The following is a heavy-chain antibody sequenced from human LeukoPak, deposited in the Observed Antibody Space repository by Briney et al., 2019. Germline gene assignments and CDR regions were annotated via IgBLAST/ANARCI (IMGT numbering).Heavy chain of an antibody. Sequence: ASVKVSCKASGYTFTSYYMHWVRQAPGQGLEWMGVINPIGGSTSYAQKFQGRVTMTRDMSTSTVYMELSSLRSEDTAVYYCARDRRGWTTENFDYWGQGTLVTVSS. CDR3: ARDRRGWTTENFDY. CDR1: GYTFTSYY. D-gene: IGHD3/OR15-3a*01. V-gene: IGHV1-46*01. CDR2: INPIGGST. J-gene: IGHJ4*02.